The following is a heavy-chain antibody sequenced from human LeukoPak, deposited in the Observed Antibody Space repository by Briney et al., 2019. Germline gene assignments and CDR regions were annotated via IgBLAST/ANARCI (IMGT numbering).Heavy chain of an antibody. V-gene: IGHV3-21*01. D-gene: IGHD2-2*01. J-gene: IGHJ4*02. CDR2: ISSRSSYI. Sequence: GGSLRLPCAPSGFTFDDYAMHWVRPAPQKGLEWVSFISSRSSYICYADSVKGRFTISRNNAKNSLYLQVNSLRAEDTAVYYCARDEVVCSSTNCYFVHWGQGTLVTVS. CDR3: ARDEVVCSSTNCYFVH. CDR1: GFTFDDYA.